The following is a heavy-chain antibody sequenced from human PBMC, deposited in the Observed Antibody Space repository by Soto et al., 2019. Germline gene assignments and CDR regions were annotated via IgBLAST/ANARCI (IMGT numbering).Heavy chain of an antibody. V-gene: IGHV3-9*01. CDR1: GFIFEEYA. CDR3: AKDASGSHYEGFQY. D-gene: IGHD1-26*01. CDR2: ITWNSGTK. J-gene: IGHJ4*02. Sequence: GGSLRLSCAASGFIFEEYAMHWVRQAPGKGLEWVSGITWNSGTKEYADSVKDRFTISRDNAKNSLYLQMNSLRAEETALYFCAKDASGSHYEGFQYWGQGTLVTVSS.